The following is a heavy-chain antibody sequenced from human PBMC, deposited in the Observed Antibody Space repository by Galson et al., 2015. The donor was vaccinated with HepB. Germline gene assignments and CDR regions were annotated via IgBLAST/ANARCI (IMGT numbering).Heavy chain of an antibody. V-gene: IGHV3-23*01. CDR1: GFTFRNYA. D-gene: IGHD3-9*01. CDR2: ISASGYST. CDR3: AKGLDWEEGQYYYFYMDV. J-gene: IGHJ6*03. Sequence: SLRLSCAASGFTFRNYALTWVRQAPGKGLEWVSSISASGYSTYYGDSVKGRFTVSRDNSKNTLYLQLDSLRVEDAAVYYCAKGLDWEEGQYYYFYMDVWGKGTTVTVS.